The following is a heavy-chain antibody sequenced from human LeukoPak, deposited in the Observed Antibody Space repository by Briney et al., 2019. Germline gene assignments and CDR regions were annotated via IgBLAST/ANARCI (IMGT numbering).Heavy chain of an antibody. CDR2: TYYRPKWSN. CDR3: ARSPIGGWYFDL. D-gene: IGHD2-15*01. Sequence: SQTLSLTCGISGDSLSSNSAACNWIRQSPSRGLEWLGRTYYRPKWSNDYAVSVKSRIIINPDTSQNQFSLQLNSLTPEDTSVYFCARSPIGGWYFDLWGRGTLVTVSS. CDR1: GDSLSSNSAA. J-gene: IGHJ2*01. V-gene: IGHV6-1*01.